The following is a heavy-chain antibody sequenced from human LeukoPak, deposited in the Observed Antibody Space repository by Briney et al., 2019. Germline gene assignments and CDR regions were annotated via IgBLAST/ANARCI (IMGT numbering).Heavy chain of an antibody. Sequence: RSQTLSLTCAISGDSVSNKDAAWNWIRQSPSRGLEWLGRTYYRSKWSNDYAVSVKSRITINTDTSKNQFSLQLRPVTPDDTAVYYCARQSLGYVDYWGQGSRVTVSS. V-gene: IGHV6-1*01. D-gene: IGHD2-15*01. CDR1: GDSVSNKDAA. CDR2: TYYRSKWSN. CDR3: ARQSLGYVDY. J-gene: IGHJ4*02.